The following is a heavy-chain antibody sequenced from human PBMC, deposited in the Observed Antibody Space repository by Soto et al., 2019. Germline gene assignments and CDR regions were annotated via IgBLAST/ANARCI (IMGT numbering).Heavy chain of an antibody. D-gene: IGHD3-22*01. CDR2: ISGSDGST. CDR3: ARGTGGYYTQIEY. V-gene: IGHV3-23*01. CDR1: GVRFSSYA. J-gene: IGHJ4*02. Sequence: GESRSLSCLASGVRFSSYAMSWVRPAPGKGLEWVSVISGSDGSTYYADSVKGRFTISRDNSKNTLYLQMNSLRAADTAGYYCARGTGGYYTQIEYWGQGTRVTVSA.